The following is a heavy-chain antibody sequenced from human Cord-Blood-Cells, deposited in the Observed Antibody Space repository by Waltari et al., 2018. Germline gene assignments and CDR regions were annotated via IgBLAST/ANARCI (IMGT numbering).Heavy chain of an antibody. Sequence: QVQLVQSGAEVKKPGASVKVSCKASGYTFTGYYMHWVRQAPGQGLGWMGWINPNSGGTNYAQKFQGWVTMTRDTSISTAYMELSRLRSDDTAVYYCAREPYSSSWYNYYYGMDVWGQGTTVTVSS. V-gene: IGHV1-2*04. D-gene: IGHD6-13*01. CDR2: INPNSGGT. CDR3: AREPYSSSWYNYYYGMDV. CDR1: GYTFTGYY. J-gene: IGHJ6*02.